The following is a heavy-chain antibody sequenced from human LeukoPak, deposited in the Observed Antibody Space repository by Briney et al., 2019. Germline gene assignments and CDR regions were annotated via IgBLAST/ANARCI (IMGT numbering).Heavy chain of an antibody. CDR2: ISSSSSYI. V-gene: IGHV3-21*01. CDR3: ARDGGSYCDY. Sequence: GGSLRLSCAASGFTFSSYSMNWVRQAPGKGLEWVSSISSSSSYIYYADSAKGRFTISRDNAKNSLYLQMNSLRAEDTAVYYCARDGGSYCDYWGQGTLVTVSS. CDR1: GFTFSSYS. J-gene: IGHJ4*02. D-gene: IGHD1-26*01.